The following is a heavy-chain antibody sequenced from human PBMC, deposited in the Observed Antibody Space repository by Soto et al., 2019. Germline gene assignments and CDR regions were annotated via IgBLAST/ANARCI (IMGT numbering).Heavy chain of an antibody. Sequence: WLTCAAFGRIVVGYGMHLERKAQGKGLEWVAGIRFDGSNENCADSAKGRFTISRDNSKNMLYLQMNSLSVEDTAVYYCARDGVGATVFFGYFDYWGQGALVTVSS. D-gene: IGHD1-26*01. CDR2: IRFDGSNE. J-gene: IGHJ4*02. CDR3: ARDGVGATVFFGYFDY. V-gene: IGHV3-33*01. CDR1: GRIVVGYG.